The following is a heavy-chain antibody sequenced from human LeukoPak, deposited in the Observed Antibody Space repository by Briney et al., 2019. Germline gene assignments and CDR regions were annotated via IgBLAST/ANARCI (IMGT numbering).Heavy chain of an antibody. D-gene: IGHD1-26*01. CDR3: ATSSYSGSYYFDY. J-gene: IGHJ4*02. CDR2: FDPEDGET. CDR1: GYTLTELS. Sequence: ASLKVSCKVSGYTLTELSMHWVRQAPGKGLEWMGGFDPEDGETIYAQKFQGRVTMTEDTSTDTAYMELSSLRSEDTAVYYCATSSYSGSYYFDYWGQGTLVTVSS. V-gene: IGHV1-24*01.